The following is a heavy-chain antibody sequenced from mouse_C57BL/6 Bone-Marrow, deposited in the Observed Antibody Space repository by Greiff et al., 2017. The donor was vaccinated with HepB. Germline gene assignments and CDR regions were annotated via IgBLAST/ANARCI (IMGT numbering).Heavy chain of an antibody. CDR2: LYPFIFST. CDR3: ARDDGYFLYYFDY. V-gene: IGHV1-55*01. Sequence: QVQLPPPFSSLFPPFSSVTLSFPSSFSPFPLSFLPFFPPLPFPFLSFLFDLYPFIFSTNYNENFKSKATLTVDTSSSTAYMQLSSLTSEDSAVYYCARDDGYFLYYFDYWGQGTTLTVSS. D-gene: IGHD2-3*01. CDR1: FSPFPLSF. J-gene: IGHJ2*01.